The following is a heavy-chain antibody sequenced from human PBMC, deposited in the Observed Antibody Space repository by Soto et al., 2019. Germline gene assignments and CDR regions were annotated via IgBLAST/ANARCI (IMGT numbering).Heavy chain of an antibody. Sequence: EVQLLESGGGLVQPGGSLRLSCAASGFTFSSYAMSWVRQAPGKGLEWVSAISGSGGSTYYADSVKGRFTISRDNSKNTLYLEMNSLRAEDTAVYYCAKGPTVTTSLSAIYWGQGTLVTVSS. CDR1: GFTFSSYA. CDR3: AKGPTVTTSLSAIY. V-gene: IGHV3-23*01. D-gene: IGHD4-17*01. CDR2: ISGSGGST. J-gene: IGHJ4*02.